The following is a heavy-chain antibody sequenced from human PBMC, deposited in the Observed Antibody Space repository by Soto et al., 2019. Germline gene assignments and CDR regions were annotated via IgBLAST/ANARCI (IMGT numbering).Heavy chain of an antibody. CDR2: IYYSGST. CDR1: GGSISSGGYY. V-gene: IGHV4-31*03. Sequence: QVQLQESGPGLVKPSQTLSLTCTVSGGSISSGGYYWSWIRQHPGKGLEWIGYIYYSGSTYYNPSFKSRVTISVDTSKNQFSLKLSSVTAADTAVYYCARNMWLRSPAIDYWGQGTLVTVSS. J-gene: IGHJ4*02. CDR3: ARNMWLRSPAIDY. D-gene: IGHD5-12*01.